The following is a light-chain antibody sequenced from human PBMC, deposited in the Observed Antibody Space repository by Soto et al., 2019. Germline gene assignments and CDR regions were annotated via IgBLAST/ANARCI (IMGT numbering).Light chain of an antibody. CDR3: CSYAGSYTLYV. CDR1: SSDVGGYNY. V-gene: IGLV2-8*01. J-gene: IGLJ1*01. CDR2: EVT. Sequence: QSALTQPPSASGSPGQSVTISCTGTSSDVGGYNYVSWYQQHPGKAPKLMIYEVTKRPSGVPDRFSASKAGNTASLTVSGLLPEDEADYYCCSYAGSYTLYVFGTGTKLTVL.